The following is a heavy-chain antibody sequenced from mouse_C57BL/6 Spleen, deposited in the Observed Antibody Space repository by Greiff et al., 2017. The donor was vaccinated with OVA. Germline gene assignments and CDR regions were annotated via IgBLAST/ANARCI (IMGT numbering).Heavy chain of an antibody. Sequence: QVQLQQPGAELVKPGASVTLSCKASGYTFTSYWMQWVKQRPGQGLEWIGEIDPSDSYTNYNQKFKGKATLTVDTSSSTAYMQLSSLTSEDSAVYDCARAGISKGGYFDVWGTGTTVTVPS. CDR2: IDPSDSYT. CDR3: ARAGISKGGYFDV. J-gene: IGHJ1*03. V-gene: IGHV1-50*01. D-gene: IGHD2-5*01. CDR1: GYTFTSYW.